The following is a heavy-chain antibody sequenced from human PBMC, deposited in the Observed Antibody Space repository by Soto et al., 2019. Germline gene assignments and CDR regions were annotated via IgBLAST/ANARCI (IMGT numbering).Heavy chain of an antibody. CDR1: GGSISGSSYY. D-gene: IGHD5-18*01. CDR3: AREKYSYGGPDAFDI. Sequence: PSETLSLTCTVSGGSISGSSYYWGWIRQPPGKGLEWIGSIYYSGSTYYNPSLKSRATISVDTSKNQFSLKLSSVTAADTAVYYCAREKYSYGGPDAFDIWGQGTMVTVSS. V-gene: IGHV4-39*02. J-gene: IGHJ3*02. CDR2: IYYSGST.